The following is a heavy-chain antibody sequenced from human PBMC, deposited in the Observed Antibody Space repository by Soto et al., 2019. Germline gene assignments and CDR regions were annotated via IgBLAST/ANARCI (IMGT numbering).Heavy chain of an antibody. Sequence: SETLSLTCIVSGDSISTGGYSWSWIRQPPGKGPEWIGYIYESGRTYYKPSLKSRASISMDKSRNQFSVRLTSVTAADTAVYFCARGARYSGSFSDYFDPWGQGTLVTVSS. V-gene: IGHV4-30-2*01. D-gene: IGHD1-26*01. CDR2: IYESGRT. CDR3: ARGARYSGSFSDYFDP. CDR1: GDSISTGGYS. J-gene: IGHJ5*02.